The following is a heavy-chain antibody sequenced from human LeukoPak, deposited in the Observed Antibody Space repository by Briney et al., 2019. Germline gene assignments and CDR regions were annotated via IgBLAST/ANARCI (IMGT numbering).Heavy chain of an antibody. Sequence: SETLSLTCTVSGGSISSYYWSCIRQPPGKGLEWIGYIYYSGSTNYNPSLKSRVTISVDTSKNQFALKLSSVTAADTAVYYCARGNYDSSGYYQNQFDYWGQGTLVTVSS. V-gene: IGHV4-59*01. CDR3: ARGNYDSSGYYQNQFDY. J-gene: IGHJ4*02. CDR1: GGSISSYY. D-gene: IGHD3-22*01. CDR2: IYYSGST.